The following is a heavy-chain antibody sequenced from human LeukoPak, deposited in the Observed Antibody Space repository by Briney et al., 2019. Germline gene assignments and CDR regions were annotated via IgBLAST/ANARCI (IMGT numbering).Heavy chain of an antibody. D-gene: IGHD2/OR15-2a*01. V-gene: IGHV4-59*08. Sequence: SETLSLTCAVSGGSISGYFWNWSRQPPGKGLEWIGYIYYTGSTLYNPSLRSRVTMSVDVSKNQFSLDLTSVTAADTAVYYCARHDPVGHFLRGMDVWGQGTTVTVSS. CDR3: ARHDPVGHFLRGMDV. CDR1: GGSISGYF. J-gene: IGHJ6*02. CDR2: IYYTGST.